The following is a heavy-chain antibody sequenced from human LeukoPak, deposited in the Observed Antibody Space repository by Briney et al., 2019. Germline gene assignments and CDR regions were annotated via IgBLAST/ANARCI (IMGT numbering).Heavy chain of an antibody. CDR2: ISSDGTNI. CDR1: AFTFSTYG. J-gene: IGHJ4*02. V-gene: IGHV3-30*18. D-gene: IGHD3-16*02. Sequence: PGGSLRLSCAASAFTFSTYGMHWVRQAPGKGLELVAVISSDGTNIFYTYSVKGRFTISRDNSKNTLYLQMNSLRPEDTAVYYCAKADYDFVWGSYRYLSLDHWGQGTLVTVSS. CDR3: AKADYDFVWGSYRYLSLDH.